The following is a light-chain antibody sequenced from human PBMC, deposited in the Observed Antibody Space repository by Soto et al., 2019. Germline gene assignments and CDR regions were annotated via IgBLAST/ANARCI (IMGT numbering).Light chain of an antibody. CDR1: SSNIGSNT. CDR3: ASWEDSLSGVL. Sequence: QSVLTQPPSASGTPGQRVIISCSGGSSNIGSNTVNWYQQLPGTAPKLLIYKNNQRPSGVPDRFSGAKSGTSASLAISGLQSEDEADYYCASWEDSLSGVLFGGGTKLTVL. J-gene: IGLJ3*02. CDR2: KNN. V-gene: IGLV1-44*01.